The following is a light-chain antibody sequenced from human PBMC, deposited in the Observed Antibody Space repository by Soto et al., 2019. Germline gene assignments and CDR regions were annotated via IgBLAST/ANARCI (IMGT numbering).Light chain of an antibody. CDR2: EVS. CDR1: TTDVGSYNL. Sequence: QSALTQPASVSGSPGQSITISCTGTTTDVGSYNLVSWYQQHPGRAPKLMIYEVSRRPSGVSNRFSGSKSGNTASLTISGLQAEDDADYYCCSWAGSNTFYFFGTGTKVTVL. CDR3: CSWAGSNTFYF. V-gene: IGLV2-23*02. J-gene: IGLJ1*01.